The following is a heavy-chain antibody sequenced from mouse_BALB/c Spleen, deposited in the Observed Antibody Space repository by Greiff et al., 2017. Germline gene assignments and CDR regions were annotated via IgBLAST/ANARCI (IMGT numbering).Heavy chain of an antibody. CDR1: GFTFSSYG. Sequence: VQLQESGGGLVQPGGSLKLSCAASGFTFSSYGMSWVRQTPDKRLELVATINSNGGSTYYPDSVKGRFTISRDNAKNTLYLQMSSLKSEDTAMYYCARGYGKFAYWGQGTLVTVSA. CDR3: ARGYGKFAY. V-gene: IGHV5-6-3*01. J-gene: IGHJ3*01. CDR2: INSNGGST. D-gene: IGHD2-10*02.